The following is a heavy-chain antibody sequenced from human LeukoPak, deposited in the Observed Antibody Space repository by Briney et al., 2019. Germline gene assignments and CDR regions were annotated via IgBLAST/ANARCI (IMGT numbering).Heavy chain of an antibody. D-gene: IGHD2-15*01. J-gene: IGHJ4*02. CDR2: ISAYNGNT. V-gene: IGHV1-18*01. CDR3: ARDVDIVVVVAASDPFQY. CDR1: GYTFTSYG. Sequence: ASMKVSCKASGYTFTSYGISWVRQAPGQGLEWMGWISAYNGNTNYAQKLQGRVTMTTDTSTSTAYMELRSLRSDDTAVYYCARDVDIVVVVAASDPFQYWGQGTLVTVSS.